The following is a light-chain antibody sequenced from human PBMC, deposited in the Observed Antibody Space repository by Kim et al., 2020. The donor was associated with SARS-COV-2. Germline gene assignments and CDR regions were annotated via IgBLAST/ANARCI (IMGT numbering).Light chain of an antibody. CDR3: HQTYSPPIT. CDR2: GAS. Sequence: DIQLTQSPSSLVASLGDRVTITCRAGQTIKTYLNWYHQQPEKAPKLLINGASNLKDGVPLRYSGSGSGTDFSLTINNVQHEDFGTYYCHQTYSPPITFGQGTRLEIK. V-gene: IGKV1-39*01. CDR1: QTIKTY. J-gene: IGKJ5*01.